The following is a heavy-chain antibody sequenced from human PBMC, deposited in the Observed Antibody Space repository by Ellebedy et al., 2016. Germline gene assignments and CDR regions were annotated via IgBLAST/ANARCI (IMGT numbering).Heavy chain of an antibody. V-gene: IGHV3-53*01. J-gene: IGHJ3*02. CDR3: ATRHYGGFNI. Sequence: GGSLRLXCAASGFTVSSNSMTWVRQAPGKGLEYISHIYGGGNTDYADSVKGRFTISRDNYRNILYLQMNSLRAEDTAVYYCATRHYGGFNIWGQGTKVTVSS. D-gene: IGHD4-23*01. CDR1: GFTVSSNS. CDR2: IYGGGNT.